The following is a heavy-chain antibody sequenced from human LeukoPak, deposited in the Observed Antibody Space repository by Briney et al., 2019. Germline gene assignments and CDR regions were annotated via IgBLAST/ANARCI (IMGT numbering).Heavy chain of an antibody. CDR2: IRYDGSNK. J-gene: IGHJ4*02. D-gene: IGHD3-10*01. CDR1: GFTFSSYG. Sequence: GGSLRLSCAASGFTFSSYGMHWVRQAPGKGLEWVAFIRYDGSNKYYADSVKGRFIISRDNSKNTLYLQMNSLRAEDTAVYYCAKDSGYRGSGSYYPNYFDYWGQGTLVTVSS. V-gene: IGHV3-30*02. CDR3: AKDSGYRGSGSYYPNYFDY.